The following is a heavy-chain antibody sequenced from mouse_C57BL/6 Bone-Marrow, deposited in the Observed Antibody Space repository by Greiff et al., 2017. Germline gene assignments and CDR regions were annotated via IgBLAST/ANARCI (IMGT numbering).Heavy chain of an antibody. J-gene: IGHJ3*01. Sequence: VQLQQPGAELVRPGTSVKLSCKASGYTFTSYWMPWVKQRPGQGLEWIGVIDPSDSYTNYNQKFKGKATLTVDTSSSTAYMQLSSLTSEDSAVYYCARDYGSRAYWGQGTLVTVSA. D-gene: IGHD1-1*01. CDR2: IDPSDSYT. CDR1: GYTFTSYW. V-gene: IGHV1-59*01. CDR3: ARDYGSRAY.